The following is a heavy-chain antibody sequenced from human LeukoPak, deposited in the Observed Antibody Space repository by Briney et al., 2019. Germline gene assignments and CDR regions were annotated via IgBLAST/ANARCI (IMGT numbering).Heavy chain of an antibody. V-gene: IGHV1-18*01. CDR2: ISAYNGNT. Sequence: ASVKVSCKASGYTFTSYGISWVRQAPGQALEWMGWISAYNGNTNYAQKLQGRVTMTTDTSTSTAYMELRSLRSDDTAVYYCARDLWGGSSWYSGSSYWGQGTLVTVSS. D-gene: IGHD6-13*01. CDR3: ARDLWGGSSWYSGSSY. CDR1: GYTFTSYG. J-gene: IGHJ4*02.